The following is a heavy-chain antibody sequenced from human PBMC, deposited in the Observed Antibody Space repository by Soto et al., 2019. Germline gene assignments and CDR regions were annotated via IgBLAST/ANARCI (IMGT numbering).Heavy chain of an antibody. V-gene: IGHV1-18*01. CDR2: ISAYNGNT. D-gene: IGHD4-17*01. CDR1: GYTFTSYG. Sequence: ASVKVSCKASGYTFTSYGISWVRQAPGQGLEWMGWISAYNGNTNYAQKLQGRVTMTTDTSTSTAYMELRSLRSDDTAVYYCARVHLSRTVTALDYWGQGTLVTVSS. J-gene: IGHJ4*02. CDR3: ARVHLSRTVTALDY.